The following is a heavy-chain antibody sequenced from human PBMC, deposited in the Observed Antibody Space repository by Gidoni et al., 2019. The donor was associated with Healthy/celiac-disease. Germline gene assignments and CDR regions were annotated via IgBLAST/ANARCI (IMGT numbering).Heavy chain of an antibody. CDR1: GFTFSSYA. V-gene: IGHV3-23*01. CDR3: AKDAKRAGRVYYYYGMDV. CDR2: ISGSGGST. Sequence: EVQLLESGGGLVQPGGSLRLSCAASGFTFSSYAMSWVRQAPGKGLEWVSAISGSGGSTYYADSVKGRFTISRDNSKNTLYLQMNSLRAEDTAVYYCAKDAKRAGRVYYYYGMDVWGQGTTVTVSS. D-gene: IGHD1-26*01. J-gene: IGHJ6*02.